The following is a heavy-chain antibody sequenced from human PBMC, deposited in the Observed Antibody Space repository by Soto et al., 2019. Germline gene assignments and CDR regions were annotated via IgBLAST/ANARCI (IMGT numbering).Heavy chain of an antibody. CDR1: GFTFSKYA. Sequence: GGSLRLSCAASGFTFSKYAMHWVRQARGTGLEWVAVISNDGSNPYYADSVKGRFTISRDNSKNTLYLQMNSLREEDTAVYYCARAIETAMDPCDYWGQGALVTASS. CDR3: ARAIETAMDPCDY. J-gene: IGHJ4*02. V-gene: IGHV3-30-3*01. CDR2: ISNDGSNP. D-gene: IGHD5-18*01.